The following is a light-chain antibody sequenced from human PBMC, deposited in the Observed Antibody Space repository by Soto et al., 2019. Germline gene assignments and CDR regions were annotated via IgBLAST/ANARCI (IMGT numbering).Light chain of an antibody. CDR2: EGS. V-gene: IGLV2-23*01. Sequence: QSVLTQPASVSGSPGQSITISCTGTSSDVGTYNLVSWYQHHPGKAPKLMISEGSERPSGVSNRFSGSKSGNTASLTISGLQAEDEADYYCCSYASGNSWVFGGGTQLTVL. CDR1: SSDVGTYNL. CDR3: CSYASGNSWV. J-gene: IGLJ3*02.